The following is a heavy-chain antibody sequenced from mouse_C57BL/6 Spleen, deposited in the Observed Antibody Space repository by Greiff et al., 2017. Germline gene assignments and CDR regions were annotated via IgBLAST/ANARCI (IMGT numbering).Heavy chain of an antibody. J-gene: IGHJ4*01. CDR1: GYTFTDYY. Sequence: EVQLQQSGPELVKPGASVKISCKASGYTFTDYYMNWVKQSHGKSLEWIGDINPNNGGTSYNQKFKGKATLTVDKSSSTAYMELRSLTSEDSAVYYCARPLYYFYAMDYWGQGTSVTVSS. V-gene: IGHV1-26*01. D-gene: IGHD2-1*01. CDR3: ARPLYYFYAMDY. CDR2: INPNNGGT.